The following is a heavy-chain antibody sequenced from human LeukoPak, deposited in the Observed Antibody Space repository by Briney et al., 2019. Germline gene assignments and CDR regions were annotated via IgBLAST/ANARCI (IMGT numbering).Heavy chain of an antibody. V-gene: IGHV1-69*06. Sequence: SVKVSCKASGGTFSSYAISWVRQAPGEGLEWMGGIIPIFGTANYAQKFQGRVTITADKSTSTAYMELSSLRSEDTAVYYCASPLKYCSSTSCPFVYWGQGTLVTVSS. CDR2: IIPIFGTA. D-gene: IGHD2-2*01. J-gene: IGHJ4*02. CDR1: GGTFSSYA. CDR3: ASPLKYCSSTSCPFVY.